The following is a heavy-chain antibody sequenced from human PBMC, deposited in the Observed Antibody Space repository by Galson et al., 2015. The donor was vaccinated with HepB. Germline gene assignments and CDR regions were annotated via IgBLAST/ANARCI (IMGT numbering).Heavy chain of an antibody. Sequence: TLSLTCTVSGGSISAGSYYWSWIRQPAGKGLEWIGRVYSSGTTNYSPSLKSRVAMSVDTSKKQFSLRLTSVTAADTAVYYCASTLARGQRFYWFDYWGQGTLVTVSS. V-gene: IGHV4-61*02. CDR1: GGSISAGSYY. D-gene: IGHD2-8*02. CDR3: ASTLARGQRFYWFDY. J-gene: IGHJ4*02. CDR2: VYSSGTT.